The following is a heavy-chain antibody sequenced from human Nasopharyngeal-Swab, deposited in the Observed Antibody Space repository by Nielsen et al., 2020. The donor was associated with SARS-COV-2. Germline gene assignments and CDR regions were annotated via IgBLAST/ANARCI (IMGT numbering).Heavy chain of an antibody. CDR1: GGSIGSSSYY. CDR3: ARDPGDYGPAEFDP. D-gene: IGHD4/OR15-4a*01. CDR2: IYYSGST. J-gene: IGHJ5*02. V-gene: IGHV4-39*07. Sequence: SETLSLTCTVSGGSIGSSSYYWGWIRQPPGKGLEWIGSIYYSGSTYYNPSLKSRVTISVDTSKNQFSLKLSSVTAADTAVYYCARDPGDYGPAEFDPWGQGTLVTVSS.